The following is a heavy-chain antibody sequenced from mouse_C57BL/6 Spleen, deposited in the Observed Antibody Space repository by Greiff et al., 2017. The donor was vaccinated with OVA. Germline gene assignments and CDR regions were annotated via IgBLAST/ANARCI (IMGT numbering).Heavy chain of an antibody. V-gene: IGHV1-52*01. CDR2: IDPSDSET. J-gene: IGHJ4*01. CDR3: ARDSNYGAMDY. D-gene: IGHD2-5*01. CDR1: GYTFTSYW. Sequence: VKLQQPGAELVRPGSSVKLSCKASGYTFTSYWMHWVKQRPLQGLEWIGNIDPSDSETNYNQKFKDKATVTVDKSSSTAYMQLSSLTSEDSAVYDCARDSNYGAMDYWGQGTSVTVSS.